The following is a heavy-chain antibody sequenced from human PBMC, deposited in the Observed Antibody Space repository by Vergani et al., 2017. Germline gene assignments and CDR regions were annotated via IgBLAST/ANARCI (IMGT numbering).Heavy chain of an antibody. Sequence: QVQLQQWGAGLLKPSETLSLTCAVYGGSFSGYYWSWIRQPPGKGLEWIGEINHSGSTNYNPSLKSRVTISVDTSKNHFSLKLSAVTAADTAVYYCARGHNYYYGMDVWGQGTTVTVSS. V-gene: IGHV4-34*01. CDR1: GGSFSGYY. J-gene: IGHJ6*02. CDR3: ARGHNYYYGMDV. CDR2: INHSGST.